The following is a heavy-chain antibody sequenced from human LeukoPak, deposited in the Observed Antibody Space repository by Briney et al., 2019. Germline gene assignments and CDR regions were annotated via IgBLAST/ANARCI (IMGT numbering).Heavy chain of an antibody. D-gene: IGHD1-26*01. V-gene: IGHV3-30-3*01. CDR2: ISYDGSNK. J-gene: IGHJ4*02. CDR3: AREVGAIDH. CDR1: GFTFSSYA. Sequence: PGGSLRLSCAASGFTFSSYAMHWVRQAPGKGLEWVAVISYDGSNKYYADSVKGRFTISRDNSKNTLYLQMNSLRAEDTAVYYCAREVGAIDHWGQGTLVTVSS.